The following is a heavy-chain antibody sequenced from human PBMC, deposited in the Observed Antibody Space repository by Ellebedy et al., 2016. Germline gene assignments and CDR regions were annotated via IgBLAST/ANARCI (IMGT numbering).Heavy chain of an antibody. D-gene: IGHD5-18*01. V-gene: IGHV3-53*01. J-gene: IGHJ4*02. CDR2: TSPGGDT. CDR3: ANSGYSYAWGH. Sequence: GGSLRLSCAASGLTVSSAYISWFRQPPGRGPEWVSMTSPGGDTHYGDSVRGRFTMSRDNSKNTLYLQMNRLTAEDTAVYFCANSGYSYAWGHWGQGTLVTVSS. CDR1: GLTVSSAY.